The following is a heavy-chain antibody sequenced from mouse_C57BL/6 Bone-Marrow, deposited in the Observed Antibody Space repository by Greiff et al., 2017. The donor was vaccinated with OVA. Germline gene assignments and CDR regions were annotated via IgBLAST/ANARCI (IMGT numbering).Heavy chain of an antibody. CDR3: TTLAVDYYAMDY. Sequence: VQLQQSGAELVRPGASVTLSCTASGFNIKDDYMHWVKQRPEQGLEWIGWIDPENGDTEYASKFQGKATITADTSSNTAYLQLSSLTSEDTAVYYCTTLAVDYYAMDYWGQGTSVTVSS. D-gene: IGHD1-1*02. V-gene: IGHV14-4*01. CDR2: IDPENGDT. J-gene: IGHJ4*01. CDR1: GFNIKDDY.